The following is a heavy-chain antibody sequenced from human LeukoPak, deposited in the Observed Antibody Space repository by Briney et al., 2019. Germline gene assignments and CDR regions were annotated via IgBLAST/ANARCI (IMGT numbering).Heavy chain of an antibody. D-gene: IGHD2-2*02. Sequence: GGSLRLSCGASGLSFRSAWMNWVRQAPGKRLEWVGRIRSKADNRTAEYAALVKGRFPISRDDSKKMLYLQMNSLEVNDTAVYYCTTRGYCSGAGCYSDYWGQGTLVTVSS. CDR2: IRSKADNRTA. J-gene: IGHJ4*02. CDR1: GLSFRSAW. CDR3: TTRGYCSGAGCYSDY. V-gene: IGHV3-15*07.